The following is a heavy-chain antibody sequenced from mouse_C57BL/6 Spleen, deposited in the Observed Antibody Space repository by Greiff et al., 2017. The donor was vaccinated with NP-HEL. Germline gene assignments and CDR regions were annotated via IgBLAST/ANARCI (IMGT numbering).Heavy chain of an antibody. Sequence: VQLQQPGAELVMPGASVKLSCKASGYTFTSYWMHWVKQRPGQGLEWIGEIDPSDSYTNYNQKFKGKSTVTVDKSSSTAYMQISSLTSEDSAVYYCARSSLPRGYFDVWGTGTTVTVSS. V-gene: IGHV1-69*01. CDR1: GYTFTSYW. CDR2: IDPSDSYT. J-gene: IGHJ1*03. CDR3: ARSSLPRGYFDV.